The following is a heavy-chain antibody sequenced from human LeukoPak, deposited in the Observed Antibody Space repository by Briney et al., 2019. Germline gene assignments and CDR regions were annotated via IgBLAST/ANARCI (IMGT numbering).Heavy chain of an antibody. V-gene: IGHV4-39*07. J-gene: IGHJ3*02. CDR1: GGSISSGDYY. D-gene: IGHD3-10*01. CDR3: ARGQGALLWFGEENAFDI. Sequence: PSETLSLTCTVPGGSISSGDYYWSWIRQPPGKGLEWIGEINHSGSTNYNPSLKSRVTISVDTSKNQFSLKLSSVTAADTAVYYCARGQGALLWFGEENAFDIWGQGTMVTVSS. CDR2: INHSGST.